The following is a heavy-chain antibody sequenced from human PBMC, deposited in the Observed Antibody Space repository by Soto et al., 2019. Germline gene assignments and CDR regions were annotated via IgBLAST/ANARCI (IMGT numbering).Heavy chain of an antibody. J-gene: IGHJ5*02. CDR1: GFTFSSYA. CDR2: ISGSGGST. CDR3: AKGSAHFYDNSGPSEFDP. Sequence: GGSLRLSCAASGFTFSSYAMSWVRQAPGKGLEWVSAISGSGGSTYYADSVKGRFAISRDNSKNTLYLQMNSLRAEDTAVYYCAKGSAHFYDNSGPSEFDPLCQGNLLTISS. V-gene: IGHV3-23*01. D-gene: IGHD3-22*01.